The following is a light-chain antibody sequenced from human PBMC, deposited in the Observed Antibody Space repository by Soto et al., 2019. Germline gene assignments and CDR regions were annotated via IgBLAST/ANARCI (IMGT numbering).Light chain of an antibody. CDR2: DVS. Sequence: QSALTQPASVSGSPGQSITISCTGTSSDIGGYNFVSWYQQHPGKAPKLMIYDVSNRPSGVSNRFSGSKSGNTASLTISRLQAEDEADYYCSSYTSSTIFGGGTKVTVL. CDR3: SSYTSSTI. J-gene: IGLJ2*01. V-gene: IGLV2-14*01. CDR1: SSDIGGYNF.